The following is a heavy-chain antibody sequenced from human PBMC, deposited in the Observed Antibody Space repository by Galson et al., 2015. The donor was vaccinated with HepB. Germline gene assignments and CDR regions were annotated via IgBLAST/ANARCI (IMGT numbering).Heavy chain of an antibody. CDR3: ARDYASSWYFNHYYGMDV. Sequence: ETLSLTCTVSGGSIGTSTNYWGWIRQPPGKGLEWIGSIYYSGSRYYNPSLKSRGTISLDTSKNQFSLRLNSVTAADTAVYYCARDYASSWYFNHYYGMDVWGQGTTVTVSS. D-gene: IGHD6-13*01. CDR1: GGSIGTSTNY. V-gene: IGHV4-39*07. CDR2: IYYSGSR. J-gene: IGHJ6*02.